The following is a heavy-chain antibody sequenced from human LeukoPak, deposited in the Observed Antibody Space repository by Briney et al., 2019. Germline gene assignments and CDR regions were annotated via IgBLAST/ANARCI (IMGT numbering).Heavy chain of an antibody. J-gene: IGHJ4*02. CDR2: ISAYNGNT. Sequence: ASVKVSCKASGYTFTSYGINWVRQAPGQGLEGMGWISAYNGNTNYAQKLQGRVTMTTDTSTSTAYMELRSLRSDDTAVYYCARANTAMVGNYYFDYWGQGTLVTVSS. V-gene: IGHV1-18*01. CDR1: GYTFTSYG. D-gene: IGHD5-18*01. CDR3: ARANTAMVGNYYFDY.